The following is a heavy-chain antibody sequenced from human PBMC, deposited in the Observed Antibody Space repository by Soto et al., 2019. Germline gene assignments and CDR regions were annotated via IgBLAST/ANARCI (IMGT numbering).Heavy chain of an antibody. CDR2: ISGSGGST. J-gene: IGHJ4*02. V-gene: IGHV3-23*01. CDR1: GFTFSSYA. CDR3: AKVVGVRVGAKPMYYFDY. D-gene: IGHD1-26*01. Sequence: GSLRLSCAASGFTFSSYAMSWVRQAPGKGLEWASAISGSGGSTYYADSVKGRFTISRDNSKNTLYLQMNSLRAEDTAVYYCAKVVGVRVGAKPMYYFDYWGQGTLVTVSS.